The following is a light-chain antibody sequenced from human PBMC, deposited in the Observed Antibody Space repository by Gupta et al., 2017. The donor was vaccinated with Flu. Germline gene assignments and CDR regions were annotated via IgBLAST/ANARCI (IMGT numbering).Light chain of an antibody. Sequence: SALTQPASLSGSPGQSITISCAESNTTLGTNNFVSWYQQHPDNPPKLVIYDANKRPAGVSGRFAASKSGNTAFLTISGLLAEDEADYYYCSYAGTRNLVFGGGTKLTVL. CDR1: NTTLGTNNF. J-gene: IGLJ3*02. V-gene: IGLV2-23*01. CDR3: CSYAGTRNLV. CDR2: DAN.